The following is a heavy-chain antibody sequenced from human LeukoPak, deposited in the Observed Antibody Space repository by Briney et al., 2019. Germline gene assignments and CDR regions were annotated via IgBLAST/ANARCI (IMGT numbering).Heavy chain of an antibody. V-gene: IGHV4-39*01. CDR1: GGSISSTGHY. CDR3: ARRGGYGSPVGY. J-gene: IGHJ4*02. Sequence: PSETLSLTCTVSGGSISSTGHYWDWIRQPPGKGLEWIGSIYYSGSTYYNPSLKSRVTISVDTSKNQFSLKLTSVTAADTAVYYCARRGGYGSPVGYWGQGTLVTVSS. D-gene: IGHD6-13*01. CDR2: IYYSGST.